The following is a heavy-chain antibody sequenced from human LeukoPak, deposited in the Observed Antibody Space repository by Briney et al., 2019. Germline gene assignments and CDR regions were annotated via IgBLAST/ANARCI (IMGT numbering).Heavy chain of an antibody. CDR1: GYSFTSYG. D-gene: IGHD3-16*02. J-gene: IGHJ3*02. V-gene: IGHV1-18*01. Sequence: ASVKVSCKASGYSFTSYGLSWVRQAPGQGLEWMGWISIYNGNTNYTQKLQGRLTMTRDTSTSTAYMELRSLRSDDTAVYYCARVNTFGGVIVRAWAFDIWGQGTMVTVSS. CDR3: ARVNTFGGVIVRAWAFDI. CDR2: ISIYNGNT.